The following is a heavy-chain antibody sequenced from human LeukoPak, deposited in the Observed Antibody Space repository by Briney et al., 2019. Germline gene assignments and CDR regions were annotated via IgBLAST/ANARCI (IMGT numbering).Heavy chain of an antibody. V-gene: IGHV1-46*01. CDR2: INPSGGST. J-gene: IGHJ3*02. Sequence: ASVKVSCKASGYTFTSYYMHWVRQAPGQGLEWMGIINPSGGSTGYAQKFQGRVTMTRNTSTSTAYMELTSLRSEDTAVYYCGRVNAYFYGSGVSRAFHMWGQGTMVTVSS. D-gene: IGHD3-10*01. CDR1: GYTFTSYY. CDR3: GRVNAYFYGSGVSRAFHM.